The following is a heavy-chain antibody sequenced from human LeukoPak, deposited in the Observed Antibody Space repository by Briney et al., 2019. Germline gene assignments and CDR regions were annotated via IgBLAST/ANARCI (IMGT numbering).Heavy chain of an antibody. CDR1: GFTFSSYS. CDR2: ISSSSSTI. CDR3: ACYTAMEAIDY. V-gene: IGHV3-48*01. Sequence: GGSLRLSCAASGFTFSSYSMNWVRQAPGKGLEWVSYISSSSSTIYYADSVKGRFTISRDNAKNSLYLQMNSLRAEDTAVYCCACYTAMEAIDYWGQGTLVTVSS. J-gene: IGHJ4*02. D-gene: IGHD5-18*01.